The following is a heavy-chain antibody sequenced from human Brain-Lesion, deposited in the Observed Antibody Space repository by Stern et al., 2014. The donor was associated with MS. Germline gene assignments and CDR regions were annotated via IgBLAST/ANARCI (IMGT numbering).Heavy chain of an antibody. CDR1: GGSVSSTSYA. D-gene: IGHD2-15*01. CDR3: AGEEDIRYCSGGSCTGNWFDP. J-gene: IGHJ5*02. CDR2: IYYSGNT. V-gene: IGHV4-39*01. Sequence: QLVESGPGLVKPSETLSLTCTVAGGSVSSTSYAWAWIRQPPGKGLEWIGTIYYSGNTYYSPSLKSRLTISLDTSTNQFSLQLRFVTAADTAVYYCAGEEDIRYCSGGSCTGNWFDPWGQGTLVTVSS.